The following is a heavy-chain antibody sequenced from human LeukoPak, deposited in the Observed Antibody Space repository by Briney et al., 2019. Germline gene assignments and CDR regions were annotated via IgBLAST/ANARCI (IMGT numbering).Heavy chain of an antibody. CDR1: GFTFSSYA. CDR2: LSYDGSTE. V-gene: IGHV3-30*01. Sequence: RGSLRLSCAASGFTFSSYAMHWARQAPGKGLQWLAILSYDGSTEYYADSVKGRFTISRDNSQSTLYLEMNSLRAEDTAVYYCARGKTYFDFSNGFLDYWGQGTLVTVSS. CDR3: ARGKTYFDFSNGFLDY. D-gene: IGHD3-3*01. J-gene: IGHJ4*02.